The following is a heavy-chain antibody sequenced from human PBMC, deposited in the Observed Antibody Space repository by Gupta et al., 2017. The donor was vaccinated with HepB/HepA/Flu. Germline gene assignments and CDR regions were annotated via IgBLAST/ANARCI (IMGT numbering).Heavy chain of an antibody. Sequence: QAQLQESGPGLVKPSVPLSLTCAASGGSISSSNWWSWVRQPPGKGLEWIGESDHSGSTNYNPYLKRRVTISVDKSKNQFSLKLSSVTAADTAVYYCARDSNYSEKYGDAFDIWGQGTMVTVSS. CDR3: ARDSNYSEKYGDAFDI. D-gene: IGHD5-24*01. CDR2: SDHSGST. CDR1: GGSISSSNW. V-gene: IGHV4-4*02. J-gene: IGHJ3*02.